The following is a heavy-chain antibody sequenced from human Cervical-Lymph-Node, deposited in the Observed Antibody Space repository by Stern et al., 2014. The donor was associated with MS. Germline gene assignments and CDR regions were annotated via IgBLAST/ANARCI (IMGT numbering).Heavy chain of an antibody. Sequence: QVTLKESGPALVKPTQSLTLTCTFSGFSLNTDGVAVGWIRQPPGKAPEWFAVIFWDDEKKYSPSLQTRLAISMDTSKNQVVLNMANMDPLDTGTYYCAHRRTAFYFFDYWGQGILVTVSS. V-gene: IGHV2-5*02. CDR3: AHRRTAFYFFDY. J-gene: IGHJ4*02. D-gene: IGHD3-10*01. CDR1: GFSLNTDGVA. CDR2: IFWDDEK.